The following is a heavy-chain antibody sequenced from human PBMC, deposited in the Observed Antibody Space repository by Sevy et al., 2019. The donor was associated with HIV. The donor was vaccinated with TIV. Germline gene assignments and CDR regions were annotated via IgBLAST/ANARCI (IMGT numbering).Heavy chain of an antibody. CDR1: GGTFSSYA. Sequence: ASVKVSCKASGGTFSSYAISWVRQAPGQGLEWMGGIIPIFGTANYARKFQGRVTITADESTSTAYMELSSLRSEDTAVYYCASCITMVRGILYYYGMDVWGHGTTVTVSS. CDR3: ASCITMVRGILYYYGMDV. V-gene: IGHV1-69*13. CDR2: IIPIFGTA. J-gene: IGHJ6*02. D-gene: IGHD3-10*01.